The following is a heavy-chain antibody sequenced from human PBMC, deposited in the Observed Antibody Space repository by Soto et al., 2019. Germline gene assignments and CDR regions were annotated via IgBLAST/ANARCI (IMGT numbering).Heavy chain of an antibody. CDR1: GFALTTSGVG. Sequence: QITLKESGPTLVKPTQTLTLTCTFSGFALTTSGVGVGWIRQPPGKALEWLALIYWDDDKRYSPSLKSRLTLTKDTSKNQVVLTVTNMDPVDTATYYCAHRLTRYTWNYGLFDDWGQGTLVTVSS. CDR3: AHRLTRYTWNYGLFDD. D-gene: IGHD1-7*01. V-gene: IGHV2-5*02. J-gene: IGHJ4*02. CDR2: IYWDDDK.